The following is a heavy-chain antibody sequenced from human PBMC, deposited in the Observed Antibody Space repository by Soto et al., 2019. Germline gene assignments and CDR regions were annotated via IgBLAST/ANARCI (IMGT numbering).Heavy chain of an antibody. J-gene: IGHJ4*02. CDR1: GYTFTGYY. D-gene: IGHD5-18*01. V-gene: IGHV1-2*04. CDR2: INPNSGGT. Sequence: ASVKVSCKASGYTFTGYYMHWVRQAPGQGLEWMGWINPNSGGTNYAQKFQGWVTMNRDTSISTAYMELSRLRSDDTAVYYCARGGGYSYGRPYYFDYWGQGTLVTVSS. CDR3: ARGGGYSYGRPYYFDY.